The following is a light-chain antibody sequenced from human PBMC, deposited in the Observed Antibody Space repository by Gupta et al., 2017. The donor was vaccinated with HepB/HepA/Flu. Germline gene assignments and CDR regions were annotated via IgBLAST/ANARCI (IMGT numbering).Light chain of an antibody. CDR1: LCVSTN. Sequence: IVMTQSLATLSVSPGETATPSCRASLCVSTNLAWYQQKPGQAPRLLIYGASTRATGSPARFSGSGSGTEFTLTISSRQSEDFAVYYCQQYNNWPPATFGGGTKVEIK. CDR3: QQYNNWPPAT. CDR2: GAS. V-gene: IGKV3-15*01. J-gene: IGKJ4*01.